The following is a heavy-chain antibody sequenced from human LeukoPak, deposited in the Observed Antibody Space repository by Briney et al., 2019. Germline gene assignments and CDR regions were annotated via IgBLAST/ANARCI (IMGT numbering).Heavy chain of an antibody. D-gene: IGHD6-13*01. CDR1: GFTFSSYG. V-gene: IGHV3-33*08. CDR3: ARGDHAAAGVLE. Sequence: GGSLRLSCAASGFTFSSYGMHWVRQAPGKGLEWVAVIWYDGSKKYYADSVEGRFTISRDNSKNTLYLQMNSLRAEDTAVYYCARGDHAAAGVLEWGQGTLVTVSS. J-gene: IGHJ4*02. CDR2: IWYDGSKK.